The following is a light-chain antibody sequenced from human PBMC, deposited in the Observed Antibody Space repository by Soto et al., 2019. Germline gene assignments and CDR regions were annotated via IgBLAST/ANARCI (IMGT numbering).Light chain of an antibody. V-gene: IGKV3-15*01. J-gene: IGKJ1*01. Sequence: EVLMTQSPATLSVSPGERATLSCRASQSVSSSLAWYQQKPGQAPRLLIYDASTRATGIPTRFSGSGSGTEFTLTISSLQSEDFAVYYCQQFSKWPPWTFGQGTRWIS. CDR2: DAS. CDR3: QQFSKWPPWT. CDR1: QSVSSS.